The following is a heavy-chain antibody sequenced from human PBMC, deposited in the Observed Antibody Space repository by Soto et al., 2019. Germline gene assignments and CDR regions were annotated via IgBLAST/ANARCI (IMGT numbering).Heavy chain of an antibody. CDR2: IMPIFRAP. Sequence: QVQLVQSGAEVKKPGSSVKVSCKASGGAFSDYAFSWGRQAPGQGLEWLGGIMPIFRAPDYAQKFQGRVTITADEFTRTAYMEMNSLRSEDTAVYYCASWLKGPDIGNYYYGMDVW. J-gene: IGHJ6*01. CDR1: GGAFSDYA. V-gene: IGHV1-69*12. CDR3: ASWLKGPDIGNYYYGMDV. D-gene: IGHD2-15*01.